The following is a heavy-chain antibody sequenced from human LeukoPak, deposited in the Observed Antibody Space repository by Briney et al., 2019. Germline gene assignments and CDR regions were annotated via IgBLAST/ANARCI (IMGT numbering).Heavy chain of an antibody. CDR2: INHSGNT. D-gene: IGHD6-13*01. Sequence: SETLSLTCAVYGGSFSGYYWSWIRQPPGKGLEWIGEINHSGNTNYNPSLKSRVTILVDTSKNQFSLKLNSVTAADTAVYYCARGRYVTTRGGAAAGFLDYWGQGTLVTVST. J-gene: IGHJ4*02. CDR1: GGSFSGYY. V-gene: IGHV4-34*01. CDR3: ARGRYVTTRGGAAAGFLDY.